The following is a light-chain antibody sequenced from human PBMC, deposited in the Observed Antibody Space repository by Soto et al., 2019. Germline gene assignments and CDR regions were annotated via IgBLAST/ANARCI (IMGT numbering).Light chain of an antibody. J-gene: IGKJ2*01. V-gene: IGKV3-11*01. CDR1: QGVSTY. CDR3: QQRSNWPYT. CDR2: DAS. Sequence: EIVLTQSPATLSLSPGVRATLSCRASQGVSTYVAWYQHKPGQAPRLLIYDASNRATGIPARFSGSGSGTDFTLTISSLEPEDFAVYYCQQRSNWPYTFGQGTKLEIK.